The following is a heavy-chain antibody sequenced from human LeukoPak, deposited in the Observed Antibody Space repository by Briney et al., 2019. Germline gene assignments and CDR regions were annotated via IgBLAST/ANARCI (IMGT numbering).Heavy chain of an antibody. Sequence: SETLSLTCTVSGGSISSSSYYWGWIRQPPGKGLEWIGSIYYSGSTYYNPSLKSRVTISVDTSKNQFSLKLSSVTAADTAVYYCARSNVDTAMVSDYWGQGTLVTVSS. D-gene: IGHD5-18*01. CDR3: ARSNVDTAMVSDY. V-gene: IGHV4-39*01. J-gene: IGHJ4*02. CDR2: IYYSGST. CDR1: GGSISSSSYY.